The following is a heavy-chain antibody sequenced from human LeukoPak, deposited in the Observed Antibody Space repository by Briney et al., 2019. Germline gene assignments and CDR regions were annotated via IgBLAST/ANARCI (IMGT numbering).Heavy chain of an antibody. J-gene: IGHJ6*02. Sequence: GGSLRLSCAASGFTFSSYGMHWVRQAPGKGLEWVAVIWYDGSNKYYADSVKGRFTISRDNSKNTLYLQMNSLRAEDTAVYYCARSQKVLWCHYYYYGMDVWGQGTTVTVSS. CDR2: IWYDGSNK. V-gene: IGHV3-33*01. CDR3: ARSQKVLWCHYYYYGMDV. CDR1: GFTFSSYG. D-gene: IGHD2-21*01.